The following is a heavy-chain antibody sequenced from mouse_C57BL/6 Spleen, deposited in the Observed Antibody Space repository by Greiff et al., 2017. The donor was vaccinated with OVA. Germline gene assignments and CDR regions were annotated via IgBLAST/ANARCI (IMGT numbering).Heavy chain of an antibody. CDR1: GFTFSSYA. Sequence: EVQLVESGGGLVKPGGSLKLSCAASGFTFSSYAMSWVRQTPEKRLEGVATISDGGSYTYYPDNVKGRFTISRDNAKNNLYLQMSHLKSEDTAMYYCARDEANWFAYWGQGTLVTVSA. J-gene: IGHJ3*01. V-gene: IGHV5-4*01. CDR3: ARDEANWFAY. CDR2: ISDGGSYT.